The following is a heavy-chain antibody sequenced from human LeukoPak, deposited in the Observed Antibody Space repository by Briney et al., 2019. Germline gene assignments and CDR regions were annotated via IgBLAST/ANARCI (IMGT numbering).Heavy chain of an antibody. CDR2: ISYDGSNK. CDR1: GFTFSSYA. Sequence: GRSLRLSCAASGFTFSSYAMHWVRQAPGKGLEWVAVISYDGSNKYYADSVKGRFTIPRDNSKNTLYLQMNSLRAEDTAVYYCARGHYWGQGTLVTVSS. J-gene: IGHJ4*02. V-gene: IGHV3-30-3*01. CDR3: ARGHY.